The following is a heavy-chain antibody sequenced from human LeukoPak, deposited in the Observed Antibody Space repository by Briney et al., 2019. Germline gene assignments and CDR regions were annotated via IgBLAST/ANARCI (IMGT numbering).Heavy chain of an antibody. V-gene: IGHV1-18*01. CDR3: ARDPPGYYDSSGYSGY. D-gene: IGHD3-22*01. Sequence: ASVKVSCKASGYTFTSYGISWVRQAPGQGLERMGWISAYNGNTNYAQKLQGRVTMTTDTSTSTAYMELRGLRSDDTAVYYCARDPPGYYDSSGYSGYWGQGTLVTVSS. CDR2: ISAYNGNT. CDR1: GYTFTSYG. J-gene: IGHJ4*02.